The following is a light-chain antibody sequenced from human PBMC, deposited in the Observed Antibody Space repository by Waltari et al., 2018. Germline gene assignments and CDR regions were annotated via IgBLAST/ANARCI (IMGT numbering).Light chain of an antibody. CDR2: DDN. V-gene: IGLV3-10*01. J-gene: IGLJ2*01. Sequence: YDLTQPPSVSVSPGQTAAIPCSGDGLPKQYTFWYQQKSGQAPVLVMYDDNKRPPGIPGRFSGSSAGTVATLTITGAQVDDEADYYCYSKDTDGGSQGKIGGGTKLTVL. CDR1: GLPKQY. CDR3: YSKDTDGGSQGK.